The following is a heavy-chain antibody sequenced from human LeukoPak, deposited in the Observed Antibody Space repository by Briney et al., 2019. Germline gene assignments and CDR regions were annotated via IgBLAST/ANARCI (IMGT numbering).Heavy chain of an antibody. CDR1: CVSFSDYY. V-gene: IGHV4-34*01. CDR2: INHSGST. D-gene: IGHD1-26*01. CDR3: ARGVLVGATRKFDY. Sequence: SETLSLTCAVYCVSFSDYYWSWIRQPPGKGLEWIGEINHSGSTNYNPSLKSRVTISVDTSKNQFSLKLSSVTAADTAVYYCARGVLVGATRKFDYWGQGTLVTVSS. J-gene: IGHJ4*02.